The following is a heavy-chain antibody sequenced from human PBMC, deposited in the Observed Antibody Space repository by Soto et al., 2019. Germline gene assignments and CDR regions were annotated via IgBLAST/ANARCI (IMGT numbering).Heavy chain of an antibody. CDR1: GGTFSSYA. Sequence: QVQLVQSGAEVKKPGSSVKVSCKASGGTFSSYAISWVRQAPGQGLEWMGGIIPIFVTANNAQKFQGRVTISADESTSTAYMELSSLRSENTAVYYCARGGGSYYENDAFDIWGQGTMVTVAS. CDR2: IIPIFVTA. J-gene: IGHJ3*02. CDR3: ARGGGSYYENDAFDI. D-gene: IGHD1-26*01. V-gene: IGHV1-69*12.